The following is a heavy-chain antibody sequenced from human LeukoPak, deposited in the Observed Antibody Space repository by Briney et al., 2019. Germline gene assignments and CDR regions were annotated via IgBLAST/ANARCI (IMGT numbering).Heavy chain of an antibody. J-gene: IGHJ4*02. Sequence: AGGSLRLSCAASRFTFSNYGMHWVRQAPGKGLEWVAVIWYDGSNKYYADSVKGRFTISRDNSKNTLYLQMNSLRAEDTAVYYCARDPGRGYTYGYGFDYWGQGTPVTVSS. CDR3: ARDPGRGYTYGYGFDY. V-gene: IGHV3-33*08. CDR2: IWYDGSNK. D-gene: IGHD5-18*01. CDR1: RFTFSNYG.